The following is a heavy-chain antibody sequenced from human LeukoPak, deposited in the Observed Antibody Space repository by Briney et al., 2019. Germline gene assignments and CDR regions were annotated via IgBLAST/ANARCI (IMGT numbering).Heavy chain of an antibody. CDR3: ARAAMMVVVTSGDYMDV. V-gene: IGHV4-61*02. CDR2: IYGSGST. CDR1: GGSINSGTYF. Sequence: SETLSLTCTVSGGSINSGTYFWAWIRQPAGKGLEYIGRIYGSGSTNYNPSLNSRVTISVDTSKNQFSLKLSSVTAADTAVYYCARAAMMVVVTSGDYMDVWGKGTTVTVSS. D-gene: IGHD3-22*01. J-gene: IGHJ6*03.